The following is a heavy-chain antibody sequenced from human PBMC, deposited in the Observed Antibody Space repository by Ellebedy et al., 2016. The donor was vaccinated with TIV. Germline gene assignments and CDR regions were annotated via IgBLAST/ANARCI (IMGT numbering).Heavy chain of an antibody. CDR1: GDSINSGDW. D-gene: IGHD4-17*01. CDR2: IYYSGIA. CDR3: ARVQLNTVATFPVTYFDL. J-gene: IGHJ2*01. Sequence: GSLRLSXAVSGDSINSGDWWSWVRQTPGKGLEWIGEIYYSGIANYNPSLKSRVSMSVDESKNHFSLNVGSLTAADTGVYYCARVQLNTVATFPVTYFDLWGRGTLVSVSS. V-gene: IGHV4-4*02.